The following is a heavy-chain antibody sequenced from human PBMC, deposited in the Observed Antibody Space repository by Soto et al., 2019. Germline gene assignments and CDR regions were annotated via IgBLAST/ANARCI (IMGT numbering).Heavy chain of an antibody. J-gene: IGHJ4*02. V-gene: IGHV1-69*13. D-gene: IGHD1-26*01. Sequence: SVKVSCKASGGTFSSYAISWVRQAPGQGLEWMGGIIPIFGTANYAQKFQGRVTITADESTSTAYMELSSLRSEDTAVYYCARDGPPQSGSQFDYWGQGTLVTVSS. CDR2: IIPIFGTA. CDR1: GGTFSSYA. CDR3: ARDGPPQSGSQFDY.